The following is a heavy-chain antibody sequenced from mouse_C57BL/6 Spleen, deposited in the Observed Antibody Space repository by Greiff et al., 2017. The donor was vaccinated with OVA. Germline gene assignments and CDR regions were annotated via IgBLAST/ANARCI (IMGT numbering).Heavy chain of an antibody. D-gene: IGHD1-1*01. CDR1: GYTFTSYW. Sequence: QVQLQQPGAELVKPGASVKLSCKASGYTFTSYWMHWVKQRPGQGLEWIGMIHPNSGSTNYNEKFKSKATLTVDKSSSTAYMKLSSLTSEDSAVYYCARYTTVVAKDYWGKGTTLTVSS. CDR2: IHPNSGST. CDR3: ARYTTVVAKDY. V-gene: IGHV1-64*01. J-gene: IGHJ2*01.